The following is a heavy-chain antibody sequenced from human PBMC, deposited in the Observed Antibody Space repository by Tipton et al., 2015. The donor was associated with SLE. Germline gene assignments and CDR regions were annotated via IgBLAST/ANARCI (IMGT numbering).Heavy chain of an antibody. CDR1: GGSFSGYY. V-gene: IGHV4-34*01. CDR3: ARLDAFDI. J-gene: IGHJ3*02. CDR2: INHSGST. Sequence: TLSLTCAVYGGSFSGYYWSWIRQPPGKGLEWIGEINHSGSTHYNPSLKSRVTLSVDTSKNQFSLKLSSVTAADTAVYYCARLDAFDIWGPGTMVTVSS.